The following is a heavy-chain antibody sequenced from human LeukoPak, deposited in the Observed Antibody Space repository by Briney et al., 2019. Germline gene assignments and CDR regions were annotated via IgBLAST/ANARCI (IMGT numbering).Heavy chain of an antibody. Sequence: GSLRLSCEVSGFPFTLYNMNWVRQAPGKGLEWLSYISSSTNTIYYADSVKGRFTISRDNAKNSLYLQMNGLGAEDTAVYYCARDTADYYYGMDVWGQGTTVTVSS. CDR1: GFPFTLYN. CDR3: ARDTADYYYGMDV. CDR2: ISSSTNTI. J-gene: IGHJ6*02. V-gene: IGHV3-48*04.